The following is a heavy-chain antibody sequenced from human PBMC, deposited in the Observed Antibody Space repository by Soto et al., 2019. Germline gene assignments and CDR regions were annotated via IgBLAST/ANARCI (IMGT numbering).Heavy chain of an antibody. CDR3: ARLPPIGGYDSYYYYGMDV. CDR1: GYSFTSYW. D-gene: IGHD5-12*01. V-gene: IGHV5-10-1*01. J-gene: IGHJ6*02. CDR2: IDPSASYT. Sequence: PGESLKISCKGSGYSFTSYWISWVRQMPGKGLEWMGRIDPSASYTNYSPSFQGHVTISADKSISTAYLQWSSLKASDTAMYYCARLPPIGGYDSYYYYGMDVWGQGTTVTVSS.